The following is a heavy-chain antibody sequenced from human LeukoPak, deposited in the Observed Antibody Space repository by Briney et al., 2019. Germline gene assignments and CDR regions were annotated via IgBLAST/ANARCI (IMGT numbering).Heavy chain of an antibody. V-gene: IGHV1-8*01. CDR3: ARALRVGRYSADY. CDR2: MNPNSGNT. J-gene: IGHJ4*02. CDR1: GYTFTSYD. D-gene: IGHD2-15*01. Sequence: ASVKVACKSSGYTFTSYDINWVRQSTGQGLAWMGWMNPNSGNTGSAQRFQGRVTMTRNTSISTAYMELSSLRSEDTAVYYCARALRVGRYSADYWGQGTLVTVSS.